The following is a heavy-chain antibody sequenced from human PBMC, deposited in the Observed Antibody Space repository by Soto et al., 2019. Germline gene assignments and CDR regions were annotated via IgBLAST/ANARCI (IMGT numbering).Heavy chain of an antibody. CDR2: ISYDGSNK. D-gene: IGHD6-19*01. CDR3: AKDRGYSSGWSDY. Sequence: GGSLRLSCAASGFTFSSYGMHWVRQAPGKGLEWVAVISYDGSNKYYADSVKGRFTISRDNSKNTLYLQMNSLRAEDTAVYYCAKDRGYSSGWSDYWGQGTLVTVSS. V-gene: IGHV3-30*18. J-gene: IGHJ4*02. CDR1: GFTFSSYG.